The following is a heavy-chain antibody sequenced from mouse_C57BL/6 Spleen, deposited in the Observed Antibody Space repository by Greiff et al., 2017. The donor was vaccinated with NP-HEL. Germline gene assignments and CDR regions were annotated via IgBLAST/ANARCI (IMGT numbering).Heavy chain of an antibody. Sequence: QVQLKESGPELVKPGASVKISCKASGYAFSSSWMNWVKQRPGKGLEWIGRIYPGDGDTNYNGKFKGKATLTADKSSSTAYMQLSSLTSEDSAVYFCARAPYYDYDGGFAYWGQGTLVTVSA. CDR1: GYAFSSSW. D-gene: IGHD2-4*01. CDR3: ARAPYYDYDGGFAY. V-gene: IGHV1-82*01. J-gene: IGHJ3*01. CDR2: IYPGDGDT.